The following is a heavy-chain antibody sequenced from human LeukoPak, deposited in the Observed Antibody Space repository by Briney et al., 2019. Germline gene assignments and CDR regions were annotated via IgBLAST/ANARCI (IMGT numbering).Heavy chain of an antibody. J-gene: IGHJ6*02. CDR1: GFTFSSYG. D-gene: IGHD3-10*01. Sequence: GGSLRLSCAASGFTFSSYGMHWVRQAPGKGLEWVAVISYDGSNKYYADSVKGRFTISRDNAKNSLYLQMNSLRAEDTAVYYCARHYDYYYGMDVWGQGTTVTVSS. CDR3: ARHYDYYYGMDV. V-gene: IGHV3-30*03. CDR2: ISYDGSNK.